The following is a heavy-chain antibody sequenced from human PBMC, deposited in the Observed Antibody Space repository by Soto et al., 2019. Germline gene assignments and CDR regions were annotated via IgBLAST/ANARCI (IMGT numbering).Heavy chain of an antibody. J-gene: IGHJ4*02. CDR3: TKASRAYEPTGLFFDS. D-gene: IGHD2-8*02. Sequence: SLRLSCAASGFTFRSYDMHWVRQATGKGLEWVSAIGAGGETYYAASVKGRFTISRENAKNSLYLQMNSLRAGDSAVYYCTKASRAYEPTGLFFDSWGQGTLVTVSS. CDR2: IGAGGET. CDR1: GFTFRSYD. V-gene: IGHV3-13*01.